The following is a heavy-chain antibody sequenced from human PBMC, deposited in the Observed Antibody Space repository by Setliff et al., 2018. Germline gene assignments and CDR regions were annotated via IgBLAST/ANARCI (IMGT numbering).Heavy chain of an antibody. V-gene: IGHV3-7*03. CDR3: ARDPAYGAFDI. CDR2: IKEDGSEK. CDR1: GFTFSNYW. J-gene: IGHJ3*02. D-gene: IGHD3-16*01. Sequence: SLRLSCAASGFTFSNYWMSWVRQAPGKGLEWVANIKEDGSEKYYVDSVKGRFTISRDNAKNSLYLQMNSLRAEDTAVYYCARDPAYGAFDIWGQGTMVTVSS.